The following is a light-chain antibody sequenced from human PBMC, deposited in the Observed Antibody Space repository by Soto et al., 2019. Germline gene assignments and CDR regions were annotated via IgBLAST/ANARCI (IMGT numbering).Light chain of an antibody. CDR3: PNRGR. CDR1: QNINNF. Sequence: VLTQSPATLSLSPGDRATLSCRAGQNINNFIAWYQHKPGQAPRLLIYDASNRATGIPDRFSGSGSGTDFTLTITSLESEDFAVYSCPNRGRVGQGTKVDIK. V-gene: IGKV3-11*01. J-gene: IGKJ1*01. CDR2: DAS.